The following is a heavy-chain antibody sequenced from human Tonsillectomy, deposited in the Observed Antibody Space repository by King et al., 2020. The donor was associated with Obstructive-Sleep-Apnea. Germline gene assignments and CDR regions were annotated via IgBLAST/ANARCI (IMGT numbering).Heavy chain of an antibody. CDR2: IYPGDSDT. CDR1: GYSYTSYW. D-gene: IGHD2-2*01. V-gene: IGHV5-51*01. Sequence: EVQLVESGAEVKKPGESLKISCKGSGYSYTSYWIGWVRQMPGKGLEWMGIIYPGDSDTRYSPSFQGQVTISADKSISTAYLQWSSLKASDTAMYYCASTHCSSTSCYYYYGMDVWGQGTTVTVSS. CDR3: ASTHCSSTSCYYYYGMDV. J-gene: IGHJ6*02.